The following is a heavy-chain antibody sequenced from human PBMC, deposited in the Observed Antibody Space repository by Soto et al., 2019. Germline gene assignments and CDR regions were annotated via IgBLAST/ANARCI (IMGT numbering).Heavy chain of an antibody. D-gene: IGHD2-8*01. J-gene: IGHJ3*02. CDR3: ARRMLYLLDAFDI. Sequence: VGSLRLSCAASGFTFSSYSMNWVRQAPGKGLEWVSSISSSSSYIYYADSVKGRFTISRDNAKNSLYLQMNSLRAEDTAVYYCARRMLYLLDAFDIWGQGTMVTVSS. V-gene: IGHV3-21*01. CDR2: ISSSSSYI. CDR1: GFTFSSYS.